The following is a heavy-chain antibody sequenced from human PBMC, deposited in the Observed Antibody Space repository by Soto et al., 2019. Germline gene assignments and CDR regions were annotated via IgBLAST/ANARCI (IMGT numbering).Heavy chain of an antibody. CDR3: GGGRGDSSGHNWFDP. D-gene: IGHD3-22*01. V-gene: IGHV4-30-4*01. J-gene: IGHJ5*02. Sequence: QVQLQESGPGLVKPSQTLSLTCTVSGGSISSGDYYWSWIRQPPGKGLEWIGYIYYSGSTYYNPSLRSLVTRSVDSSKNQFSLKLSSVTAADTAVYYCGGGRGDSSGHNWFDPWGQGTLVTVSS. CDR1: GGSISSGDYY. CDR2: IYYSGST.